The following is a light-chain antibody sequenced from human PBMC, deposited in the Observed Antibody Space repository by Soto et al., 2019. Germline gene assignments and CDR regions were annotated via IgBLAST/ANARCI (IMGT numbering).Light chain of an antibody. J-gene: IGKJ4*01. V-gene: IGKV1-33*01. CDR2: DAS. CDR3: QQYDNLLT. CDR1: QDISNY. Sequence: IRMTQSPSSFSASTGDRVTVTCQASQDISNYLNWYQQKPGKAPKLLIYDASNLETGVPLRFSGSGSGTDFTFTISSLQPEDIATYYCQQYDNLLTFGGGTKVDI.